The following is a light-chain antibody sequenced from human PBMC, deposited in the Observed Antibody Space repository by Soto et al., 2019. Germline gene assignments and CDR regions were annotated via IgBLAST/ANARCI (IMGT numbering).Light chain of an antibody. CDR2: GAS. V-gene: IGKV3-20*01. J-gene: IGKJ1*01. CDR1: QCVSSSY. Sequence: EIVLTQSPGTLSLSPGERATITCRASQCVSSSYLAWYQQKPGLAPRLLIYGASSRATGILDRFSGSGSGTDFTLTISRLEPEDFAVYYCQQYGSSPPWTFGQGTKVDIK. CDR3: QQYGSSPPWT.